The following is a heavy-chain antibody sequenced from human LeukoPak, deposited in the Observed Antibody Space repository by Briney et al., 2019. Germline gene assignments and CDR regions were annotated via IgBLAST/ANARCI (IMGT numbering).Heavy chain of an antibody. J-gene: IGHJ4*02. D-gene: IGHD6-19*01. CDR3: ASSGIAVAGRILY. Sequence: SVKVSCKASGYTFTGYYMHWVRQAPGQGLEWMGRINPNSGGTNYAQKFQGRVTMTRDTSISIAYIELSRLRSDDTAVYYCASSGIAVAGRILYWGQGTLVTVSS. CDR1: GYTFTGYY. CDR2: INPNSGGT. V-gene: IGHV1-2*06.